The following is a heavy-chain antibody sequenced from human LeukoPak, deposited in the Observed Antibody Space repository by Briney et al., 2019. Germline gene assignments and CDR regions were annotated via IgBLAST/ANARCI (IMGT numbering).Heavy chain of an antibody. CDR2: ISYDGSEK. Sequence: GGSLRLSCAASGFTFSTYVFHWVRQAPGKGLEWVAVISYDGSEKYYADSVKGRFTISRDNSKSTLYLQMTSPRAEDTAVYYCAKEYCSTTNCLGDWGLGTLVTVSS. J-gene: IGHJ4*02. CDR3: AKEYCSTTNCLGD. CDR1: GFTFSTYV. D-gene: IGHD2-2*01. V-gene: IGHV3-30*18.